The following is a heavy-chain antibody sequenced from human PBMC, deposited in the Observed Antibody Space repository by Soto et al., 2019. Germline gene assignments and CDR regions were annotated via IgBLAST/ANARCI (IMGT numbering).Heavy chain of an antibody. CDR2: INPSGGST. Sequence: ASVKVSCKASGYTFTSYYMHWVRQAPGQGLEWMGIINPSGGSTSYAQKFQGRVTMTRDTSTSTVYMELSSLRCEDTAVYYCARVGRSKRFLDRLRGYYYGMDVWGQGTTVTVSS. CDR1: GYTFTSYY. D-gene: IGHD3-3*01. CDR3: ARVGRSKRFLDRLRGYYYGMDV. J-gene: IGHJ6*02. V-gene: IGHV1-46*01.